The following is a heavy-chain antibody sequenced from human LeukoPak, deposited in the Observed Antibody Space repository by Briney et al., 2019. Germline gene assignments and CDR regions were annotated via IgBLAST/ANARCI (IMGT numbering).Heavy chain of an antibody. V-gene: IGHV4-4*07. Sequence: NASETLSLTCTVSGDSISSYYWSWIRQPAGKGLEWIGRIHPSGSTNYNPSLKSRVTLSVDTSKNQFSLKLSSVTAADTAVYYCARPRDIVATIGYWGQGTLVTVSS. D-gene: IGHD5-12*01. J-gene: IGHJ4*02. CDR3: ARPRDIVATIGY. CDR2: IHPSGST. CDR1: GDSISSYY.